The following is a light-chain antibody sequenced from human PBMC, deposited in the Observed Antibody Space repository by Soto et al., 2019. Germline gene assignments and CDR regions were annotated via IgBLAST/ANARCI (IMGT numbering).Light chain of an antibody. J-gene: IGLJ1*01. V-gene: IGLV2-8*01. CDR2: EVS. CDR3: SSYACSNNFV. Sequence: QSALTQPPSASGSPGQSVTISCTGTNSDVGGYNYVSWYQQHPGKAPKLMIYEVSKRPSGVPDRFSGSKSGNTASLTVSGLQAEDEADYYCSSYACSNNFVFGTGTKVTVL. CDR1: NSDVGGYNY.